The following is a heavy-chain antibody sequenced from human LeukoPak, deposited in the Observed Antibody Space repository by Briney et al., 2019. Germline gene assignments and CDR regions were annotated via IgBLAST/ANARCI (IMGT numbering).Heavy chain of an antibody. CDR2: IYSGGNT. D-gene: IGHD2-15*01. Sequence: GGSLRLSCTVSGFTVSSNSMSWVRQAPGKGLEWVSFIYSGGNTHYSDSVKGRFTISRDNSKNTLYLQMNSLRAEDTAVYYCAKVRYCSGVNCYPDDDWGQGTLVTVSS. J-gene: IGHJ4*02. V-gene: IGHV3-53*05. CDR3: AKVRYCSGVNCYPDDD. CDR1: GFTVSSNS.